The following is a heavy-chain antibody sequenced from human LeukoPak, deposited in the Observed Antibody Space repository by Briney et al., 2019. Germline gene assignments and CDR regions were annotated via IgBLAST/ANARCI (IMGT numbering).Heavy chain of an antibody. V-gene: IGHV3-23*01. D-gene: IGHD6-19*01. CDR3: AKGASVWFYFFDY. J-gene: IGHJ4*02. Sequence: PGRSLRLSCAASGFTFSSYAMSWVRQAPGKGLEWVSAISGSGGSIYYADSVKGRFTISRDNSKDTLYLQMNSLRVEDTAAYYCAKGASVWFYFFDYWGQGTLVTVSS. CDR2: ISGSGGSI. CDR1: GFTFSSYA.